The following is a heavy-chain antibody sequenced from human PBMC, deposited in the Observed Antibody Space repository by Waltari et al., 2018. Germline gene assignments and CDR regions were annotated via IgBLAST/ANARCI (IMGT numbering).Heavy chain of an antibody. J-gene: IGHJ4*02. CDR3: AKGAVTGTTWYYFDH. V-gene: IGHV3-9*03. D-gene: IGHD1-7*01. CDR1: GLTLDAYA. CDR2: ISWNSDVI. Sequence: EVQLVESGGGLVQPARSLRLSWAAPGLTLDAYAMHWVRQAPGKGLELVSGISWNSDVINYADSVKGRFTVSRDNAKSSLYLQMNSLRPEDMALYYCAKGAVTGTTWYYFDHWGQGTLVTVSS.